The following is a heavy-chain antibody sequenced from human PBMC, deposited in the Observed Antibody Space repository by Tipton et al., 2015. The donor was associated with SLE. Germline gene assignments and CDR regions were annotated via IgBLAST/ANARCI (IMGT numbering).Heavy chain of an antibody. CDR2: IYHSGST. D-gene: IGHD3-16*01. J-gene: IGHJ4*02. CDR3: ARFMISVGFDY. Sequence: TLSLTCSVSGYSISSGYYWGWIRQPPGKGLEWIGSIYHSGSTYHNPSLKSRITISVDTSQNQFSLKLSSVTAADTAVYYCARFMISVGFDYWGQGTLVTVSS. V-gene: IGHV4-38-2*01. CDR1: GYSISSGYY.